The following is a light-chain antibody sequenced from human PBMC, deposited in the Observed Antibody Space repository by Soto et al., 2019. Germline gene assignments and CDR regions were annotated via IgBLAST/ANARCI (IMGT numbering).Light chain of an antibody. CDR2: ASS. CDR1: ETISTF. J-gene: IGKJ5*01. CDR3: QQSYSSSTIT. V-gene: IGKV1-39*01. Sequence: DNPFTLSPSSPYASVGDRLTMTCRASETISTFLNWYQHKPGKAHKLMISASSRLQSGVPSRFSGSGSGTDFTLTIDSLRPEDFASYYCQQSYSSSTITFGPGTRLEIK.